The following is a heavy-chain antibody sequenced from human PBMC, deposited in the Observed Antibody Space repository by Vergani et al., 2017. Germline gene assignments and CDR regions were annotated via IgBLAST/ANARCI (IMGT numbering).Heavy chain of an antibody. Sequence: EVQLVESGGGLVQPGGSLRLSCAASGFTFSSYSMNWVRQAPGKGLEWVSYISSSSRTIYYADSVKGRFTISRDNAKNSLYLQMNSLRDEDTAVYYCARDTRYSSGWYGMGYYFDYWGQGTLVTVSS. J-gene: IGHJ4*02. D-gene: IGHD6-19*01. CDR1: GFTFSSYS. CDR3: ARDTRYSSGWYGMGYYFDY. V-gene: IGHV3-48*02. CDR2: ISSSSRTI.